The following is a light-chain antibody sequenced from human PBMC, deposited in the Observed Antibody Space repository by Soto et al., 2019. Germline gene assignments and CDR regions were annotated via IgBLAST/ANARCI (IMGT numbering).Light chain of an antibody. CDR2: DVY. J-gene: IGLJ2*01. Sequence: QSVLTQPASVSGSPGQSITISCTGTSSDVGGYNYVSWFQQHPGKAPNLMIYDVYRRPSGVSYRFSGSKSGNTASLTISGRQAEDEADYYCSSYTTRSTVVFGGGTKLTVL. V-gene: IGLV2-14*01. CDR1: SSDVGGYNY. CDR3: SSYTTRSTVV.